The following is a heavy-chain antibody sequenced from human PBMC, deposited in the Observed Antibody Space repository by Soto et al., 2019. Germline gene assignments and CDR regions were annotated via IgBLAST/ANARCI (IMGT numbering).Heavy chain of an antibody. CDR2: ISAYNGNT. Sequence: VQLVQSGAEVKKPGASVKVSCKASGYPFPCYGLSWVRQAPGQGLEWMGWISAYNGNTNYAQKLQGRVTMTTATSTSTAYMELRSLRADDTAVYDCARGLRSRYGMDGWGQGTTVTVSS. J-gene: IGHJ6*02. CDR1: GYPFPCYG. D-gene: IGHD5-12*01. V-gene: IGHV1-18*01. CDR3: ARGLRSRYGMDG.